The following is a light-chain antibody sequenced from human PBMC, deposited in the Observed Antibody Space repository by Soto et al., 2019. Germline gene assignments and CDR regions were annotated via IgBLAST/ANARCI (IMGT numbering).Light chain of an antibody. CDR2: GAS. V-gene: IGKV3-20*01. CDR1: QSVSSSY. CDR3: QQYGNSPLT. Sequence: EIVLTQSPGTLSLSPGERATLSWRASQSVSSSYLAWYQQKPGQAPRLLIYGASTRATGIPDRFSGSGSGTDFTLTISRLEPEDFAVYYCQQYGNSPLTFGGGTKVDIK. J-gene: IGKJ4*01.